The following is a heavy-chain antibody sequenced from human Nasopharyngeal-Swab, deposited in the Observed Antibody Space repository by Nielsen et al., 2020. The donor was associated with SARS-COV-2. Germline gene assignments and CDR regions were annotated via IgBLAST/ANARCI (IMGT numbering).Heavy chain of an antibody. Sequence: GGSLRLSCAASGFTLSSYSMNWVRQAPGKGLEWVSSISSSSTYIYYADSVKGRFTISRDNAKNSLYLQMNSLRAEDTAVYYCARTGYSFGFDAFGVWGQGTMVTVSS. D-gene: IGHD5-18*01. CDR3: ARTGYSFGFDAFGV. J-gene: IGHJ3*01. CDR2: ISSSSTYI. V-gene: IGHV3-21*01. CDR1: GFTLSSYS.